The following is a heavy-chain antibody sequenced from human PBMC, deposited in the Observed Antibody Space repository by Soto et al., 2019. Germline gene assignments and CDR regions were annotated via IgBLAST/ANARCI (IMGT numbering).Heavy chain of an antibody. J-gene: IGHJ4*02. CDR2: IIPIFGTA. CDR3: ARGRNYDILTGYLLPDY. V-gene: IGHV1-69*06. CDR1: GCTFSSYA. Sequence: GASVKVSCKASGCTFSSYAISWVRRAPGQGLEWMGGIIPIFGTANYAQKFQGRVTITADKSTSTAYMELSSLRSEDTAVYYCARGRNYDILTGYLLPDYWGQGTLVTVSS. D-gene: IGHD3-9*01.